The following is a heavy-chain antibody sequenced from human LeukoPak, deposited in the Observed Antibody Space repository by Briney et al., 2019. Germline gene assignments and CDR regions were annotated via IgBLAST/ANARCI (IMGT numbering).Heavy chain of an antibody. CDR1: SASISGTYYF. J-gene: IGHJ4*02. CDR3: ARHRVGHCTSVTCPTFEY. CDR2: IYNSGTT. V-gene: IGHV4-39*01. D-gene: IGHD2-8*02. Sequence: PSGTLSLTCTVTSASISGTYYFWGWIRQSPGKGLEWIGSIYNSGTTYYNPSLKSRVTISVDTSKNQFSLKLTSVTAADTAVYYCARHRVGHCTSVTCPTFEYWGQGTLVTVSS.